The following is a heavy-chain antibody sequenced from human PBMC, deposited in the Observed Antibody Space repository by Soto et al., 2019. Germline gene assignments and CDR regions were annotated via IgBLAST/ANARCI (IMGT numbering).Heavy chain of an antibody. CDR3: ARDFRPLDRGVTYSMDV. J-gene: IGHJ6*02. Sequence: EVQLVESGGGLVQPGGSLRLSCAVSGFTYGAYEMNWVRQAPGKGLEWVSYISSSGSIRYYADSVQGRFPISRDNANNSLYLQMDSLRAEDTAVYYCARDFRPLDRGVTYSMDVWGQGTRVTVTS. CDR2: ISSSGSIR. D-gene: IGHD3-10*01. CDR1: GFTYGAYE. V-gene: IGHV3-48*03.